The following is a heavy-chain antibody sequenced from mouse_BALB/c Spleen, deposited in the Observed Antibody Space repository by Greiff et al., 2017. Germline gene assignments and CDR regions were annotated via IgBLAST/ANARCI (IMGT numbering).Heavy chain of an antibody. CDR1: GFSLTSYG. J-gene: IGHJ2*01. Sequence: VQRVESGPGLVQPSQSLSITCTVSGFSLTSYGVHWVRQSPGKGLEWLGVIWSGGSTDYNAAFISRLSISKDNSKSQVFFKMNSLQANDTAIYYCARNYYGSSYYFDYWGQGTTLTVSS. V-gene: IGHV2-2*02. D-gene: IGHD1-1*01. CDR3: ARNYYGSSYYFDY. CDR2: IWSGGST.